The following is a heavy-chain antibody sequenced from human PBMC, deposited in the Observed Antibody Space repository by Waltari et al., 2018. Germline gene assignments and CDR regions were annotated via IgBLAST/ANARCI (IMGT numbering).Heavy chain of an antibody. CDR2: IWYDGSNK. J-gene: IGHJ4*02. CDR3: AKDRGSSGWLPDY. V-gene: IGHV3-30*18. Sequence: QVQLVESGGGVVQPGRSLRLSCAASGFTFSSYGLTWVRQAPGKGLEWVAVIWYDGSNKYYADSVKGRFTISRDNSKNTLYLQMNSLRAEDTAVYYCAKDRGSSGWLPDYWGQGTLVTVSS. CDR1: GFTFSSYG. D-gene: IGHD6-19*01.